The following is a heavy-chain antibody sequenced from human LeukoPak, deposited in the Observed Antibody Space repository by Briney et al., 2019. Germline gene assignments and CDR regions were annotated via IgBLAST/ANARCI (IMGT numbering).Heavy chain of an antibody. CDR2: INPDSGGT. CDR1: GYTFTGYY. CDR3: ARGSACSGGSCYSGGDFDY. D-gene: IGHD2-15*01. V-gene: IGHV1-2*02. Sequence: ASVKVSCKASGYTFTGYYMHWVRQAPGQGLEWVGWINPDSGGTNYAQKFQGRVTMTRDTSIRTAYMELSSLRSEDTAVYYCARGSACSGGSCYSGGDFDYWGQGTLVTVSS. J-gene: IGHJ4*02.